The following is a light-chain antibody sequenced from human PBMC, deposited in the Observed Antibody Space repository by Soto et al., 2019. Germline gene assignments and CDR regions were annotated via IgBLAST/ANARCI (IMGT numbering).Light chain of an antibody. CDR2: AAS. V-gene: IGKV1-9*01. J-gene: IGKJ4*01. CDR3: QQLNAYPLP. Sequence: IQLTQSPSSLSASVGDRVTITCRASQGISSYLAWYQQKPGKAPKLLIYAASTSQSGVPSRFSGSGSGTDFTLTISSLQPEDFATYYCQQLNAYPLPFGGGTKVEI. CDR1: QGISSY.